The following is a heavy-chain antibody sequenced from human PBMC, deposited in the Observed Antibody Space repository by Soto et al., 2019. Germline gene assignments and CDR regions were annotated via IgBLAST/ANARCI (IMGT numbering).Heavy chain of an antibody. CDR3: ARDTWGSSSWYYYYGMDV. V-gene: IGHV3-33*01. CDR1: GFTFSSYG. CDR2: IWYDGSNK. Sequence: GGSLRLSCAASGFTFSSYGMHWVRQAPGKGLEWVAVIWYDGSNKYYADSVKGRFTISRDNPKNTLYLQMNSLRAEDTAVYYCARDTWGSSSWYYYYGMDVWGQGTTVTVSS. J-gene: IGHJ6*02. D-gene: IGHD6-13*01.